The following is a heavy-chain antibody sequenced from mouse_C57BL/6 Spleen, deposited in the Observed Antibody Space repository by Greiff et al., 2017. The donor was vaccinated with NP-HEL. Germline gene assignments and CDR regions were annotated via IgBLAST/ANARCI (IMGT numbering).Heavy chain of an antibody. J-gene: IGHJ3*01. V-gene: IGHV1-50*01. CDR1: GYTFTSYW. CDR3: ARAGYYYGSPPVAY. Sequence: QVQLQQPGAELVKPGASVKLSCKASGYTFTSYWMQWVKQRPGQGLEWIGEIDPSDSYTNYNQKFKGKATLTVDTSSSTAYMQLSSLTSEDSAVYYGARAGYYYGSPPVAYWGQGTLVTVSA. CDR2: IDPSDSYT. D-gene: IGHD1-1*01.